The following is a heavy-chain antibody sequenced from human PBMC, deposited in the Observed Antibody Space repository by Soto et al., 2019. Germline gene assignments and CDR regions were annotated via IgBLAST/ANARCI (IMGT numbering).Heavy chain of an antibody. V-gene: IGHV3-72*01. CDR1: GLIFSDHY. CDR2: IRNKASSSTT. Sequence: GGSLRLSCAASGLIFSDHYMDWVRQAPGKGLEWVGRIRNKASSSTTEYGASVKGRFTISRDDFQNTLYLQMNSLKTEDTAVYYCARGFKGFDLWGQGTLVTVSS. J-gene: IGHJ4*02. CDR3: ARGFKGFDL. D-gene: IGHD3-3*01.